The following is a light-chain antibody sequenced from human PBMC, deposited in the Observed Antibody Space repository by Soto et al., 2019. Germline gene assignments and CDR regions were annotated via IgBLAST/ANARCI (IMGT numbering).Light chain of an antibody. Sequence: EIVLKQSPGTLYLSPGERANLSCRASQSISSSYLAWYQQKPGQAPRLLIYGASSRATGVPARFSGSGSGSDFTLTISRLEPEDFAVYYCQRYGSSQYTFGQGTKLE. CDR2: GAS. CDR3: QRYGSSQYT. J-gene: IGKJ2*01. V-gene: IGKV3-20*01. CDR1: QSISSSY.